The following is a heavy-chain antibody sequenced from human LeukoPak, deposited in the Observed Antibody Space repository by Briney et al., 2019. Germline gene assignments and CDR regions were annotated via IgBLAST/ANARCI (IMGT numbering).Heavy chain of an antibody. CDR2: TSYNGNA. V-gene: IGHV1-18*04. D-gene: IGHD6-19*01. CDR3: ARHSGSGWQALGY. Sequence: ASVKVSCKASGYTFSNYGISWVRQAPGLGLEWMGWTSYNGNANYAQKFQDRVTMTTDTSTTTAYMELRSLESDDTAVYYCARHSGSGWQALGYWGQGTLVTVSS. CDR1: GYTFSNYG. J-gene: IGHJ4*02.